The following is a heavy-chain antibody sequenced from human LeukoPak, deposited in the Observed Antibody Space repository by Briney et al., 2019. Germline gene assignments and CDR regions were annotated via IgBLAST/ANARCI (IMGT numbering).Heavy chain of an antibody. Sequence: APVKVSCKASGYTFTGYYMHWVRQAPGQGLEWMGWINPNSGGTNYAQKFQGRVTMTRDTSISTAYMGLSRLRSDDTAVYYCARAVDYGGGDCWGQGTLVTVSS. CDR2: INPNSGGT. D-gene: IGHD4-23*01. CDR1: GYTFTGYY. J-gene: IGHJ4*02. V-gene: IGHV1-2*02. CDR3: ARAVDYGGGDC.